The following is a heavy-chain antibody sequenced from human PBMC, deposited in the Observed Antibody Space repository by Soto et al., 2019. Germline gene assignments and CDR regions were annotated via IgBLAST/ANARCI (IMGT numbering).Heavy chain of an antibody. CDR2: ISGYNGNT. D-gene: IGHD2-2*01. CDR1: GYIFINYG. CDR3: ARDEVPAANWLDR. Sequence: ASVKVSCKASGYIFINYGITWVRQAPGQGLEWMGWISGYNGNTKYADKLQGRVTMTTDTSTTTAYMELRSLRSDDTAVYYCARDEVPAANWLDRWGQGTLVTVSA. J-gene: IGHJ5*02. V-gene: IGHV1-18*01.